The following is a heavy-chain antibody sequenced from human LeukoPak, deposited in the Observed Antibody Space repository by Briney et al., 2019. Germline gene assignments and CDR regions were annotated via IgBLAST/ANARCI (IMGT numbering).Heavy chain of an antibody. V-gene: IGHV3-11*01. J-gene: IGHJ3*02. D-gene: IGHD3-9*01. CDR1: GFPFSDYY. CDR2: ISGSSTTI. CDR3: AKGNDVLTGYYTPTGFDI. Sequence: PGGSLRLSCAASGFPFSDYYMTWIRQAPGKGLEWVSYISGSSTTIYYSDSVRGRFTISRDSAKNSLYLQMSSLRAEDTAVYYCAKGNDVLTGYYTPTGFDIWGQGTMVTISS.